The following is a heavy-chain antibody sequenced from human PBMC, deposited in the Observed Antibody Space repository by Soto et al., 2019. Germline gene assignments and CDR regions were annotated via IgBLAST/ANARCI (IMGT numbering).Heavy chain of an antibody. J-gene: IGHJ4*02. CDR3: PSLYYDSSGYLTN. Sequence: QVQLVESGGGLVKPGGSLRLSCAASGFIFSDYYMSWVRQAPGKGLEWLSYISSGGTRIHYADSVKGRFTISRDNAKNSLYLDMNSLRADDTAVYFCPSLYYDSSGYLTNWGQGPLVTVSS. D-gene: IGHD3-22*01. V-gene: IGHV3-11*01. CDR1: GFIFSDYY. CDR2: ISSGGTRI.